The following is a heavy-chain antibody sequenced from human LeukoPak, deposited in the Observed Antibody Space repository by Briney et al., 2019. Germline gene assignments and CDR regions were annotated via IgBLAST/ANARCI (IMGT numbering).Heavy chain of an antibody. D-gene: IGHD3-22*01. J-gene: IGHJ4*02. Sequence: KPSETLSLTCTVSGGSISTYYWSWIRQPPGKALELIGCIYYSGSTSYNPSLKSRVTISVDTSKNQFSLKLSSVSAADTAVYYCARVLYDSSDYPFDYWGQGTLVTVSS. CDR3: ARVLYDSSDYPFDY. CDR2: IYYSGST. V-gene: IGHV4-59*01. CDR1: GGSISTYY.